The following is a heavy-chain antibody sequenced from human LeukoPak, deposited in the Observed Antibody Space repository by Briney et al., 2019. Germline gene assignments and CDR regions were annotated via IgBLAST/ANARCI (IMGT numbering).Heavy chain of an antibody. J-gene: IGHJ4*02. CDR2: INHSGST. Sequence: SETLSLTCAVYGGSFSGYYWSWIRQPPGKGLEWIGDINHSGSTNYNPSLKSRVTISVDTSKNQFSLKLSSVTAADTAVYYCARGIPRYYVYATLNYFDYWGQGTLVTVSS. D-gene: IGHD2-8*01. V-gene: IGHV4-34*01. CDR3: ARGIPRYYVYATLNYFDY. CDR1: GGSFSGYY.